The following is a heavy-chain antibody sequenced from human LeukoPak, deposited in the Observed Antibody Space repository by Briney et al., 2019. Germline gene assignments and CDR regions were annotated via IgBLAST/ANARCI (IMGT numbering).Heavy chain of an antibody. CDR3: ANSYGDYVDFRYYGMDV. V-gene: IGHV3-30*18. Sequence: GGSLRLSCAASGFTFSRYWMHWVRQAPGKGLEWVAVISYDGSNKYYADSVKGRFTISRDNSKNTLYLQMNSLRAEDTAVYYCANSYGDYVDFRYYGMDVWGQGTTVTVSS. CDR1: GFTFSRYW. J-gene: IGHJ6*02. D-gene: IGHD4-17*01. CDR2: ISYDGSNK.